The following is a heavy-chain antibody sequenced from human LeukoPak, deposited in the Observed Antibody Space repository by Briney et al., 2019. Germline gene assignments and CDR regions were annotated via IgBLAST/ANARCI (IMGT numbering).Heavy chain of an antibody. CDR2: ISGDGSST. J-gene: IGHJ4*02. CDR1: GFTFSSDW. V-gene: IGHV3-74*01. CDR3: ARGGWGTAIDY. Sequence: PGGSLRLSCAASGFTFSSDWMHWVRQAPGKGLVWVSYISGDGSSTTYADSVKGRFTISRDNAKNTLDLQMNSLRAEDTAVYYCARGGWGTAIDYWAQGTLVTVSS. D-gene: IGHD1-7*01.